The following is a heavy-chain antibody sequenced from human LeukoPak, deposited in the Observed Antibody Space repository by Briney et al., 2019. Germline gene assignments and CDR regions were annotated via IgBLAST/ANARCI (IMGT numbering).Heavy chain of an antibody. CDR3: ASGSYLWGGMDV. CDR1: GYTFTSYA. V-gene: IGHV1-3*01. D-gene: IGHD1-26*01. CDR2: ISADSGHT. J-gene: IGHJ6*02. Sequence: ASVKVSCKASGYTFTSYAMHWVRQAPGQRLEWMGWISADSGHTYYAQNFQHRVTMTTDTSTSTGYMELRSLRSDDTAVYYCASGSYLWGGMDVWGQGTTVTVSS.